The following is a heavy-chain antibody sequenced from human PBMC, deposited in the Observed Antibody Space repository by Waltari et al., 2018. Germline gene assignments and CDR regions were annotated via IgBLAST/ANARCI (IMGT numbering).Heavy chain of an antibody. J-gene: IGHJ5*02. V-gene: IGHV4-34*01. D-gene: IGHD6-6*01. CDR1: GGSFSGSY. CDR3: AGGRLAARLNNWFDP. Sequence: QVQLQPWGAGLLMPSETLSLTCAVYGGSFSGSYWRWIVHTPGKGLEWIGESNHSGSTNYHPSLKSRVTISVDTSKNQFSLKLSSVTAADTAVYFCAGGRLAARLNNWFDPWGQGTLVTVSS. CDR2: SNHSGST.